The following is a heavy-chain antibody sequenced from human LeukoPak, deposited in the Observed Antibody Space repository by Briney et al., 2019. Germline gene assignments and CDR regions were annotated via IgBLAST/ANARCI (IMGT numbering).Heavy chain of an antibody. CDR3: ARDTDTPAPHEIVEGPFRH. Sequence: SETLSLTCTVSGGSISSNSYYWGWIRQPPGKGLEWIGSIYYSGSTYYNPSLKSRVTISVDTSKNQFSLKLSSVTAADTAVYYCARDTDTPAPHEIVEGPFRHWGQGTLVIVSS. CDR2: IYYSGST. D-gene: IGHD3-22*01. J-gene: IGHJ1*01. V-gene: IGHV4-39*07. CDR1: GGSISSNSYY.